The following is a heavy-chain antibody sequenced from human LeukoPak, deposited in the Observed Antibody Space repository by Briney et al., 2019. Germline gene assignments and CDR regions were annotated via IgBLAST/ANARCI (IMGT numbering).Heavy chain of an antibody. CDR2: IKKDGSEK. Sequence: GGSLRLSCAASGFTFSSYWISWVRQAPGKGLEWVANIKKDGSEKYYVDSVKGRFTISRDNAKNSLYLQMNSLRAGDTAVYYCARDGTTVTTGNAFDIWGQGTMVTVSS. V-gene: IGHV3-7*03. CDR1: GFTFSSYW. CDR3: ARDGTTVTTGNAFDI. J-gene: IGHJ3*02. D-gene: IGHD4-17*01.